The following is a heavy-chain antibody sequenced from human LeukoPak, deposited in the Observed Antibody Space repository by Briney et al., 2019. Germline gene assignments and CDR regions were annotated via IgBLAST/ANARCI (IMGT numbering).Heavy chain of an antibody. CDR1: GFTFSIYG. D-gene: IGHD3-10*01. CDR3: ALSRGYFEY. J-gene: IGHJ4*02. CDR2: IIGSGVTT. Sequence: PGGSLRLSCAASGFTFSIYGMSWVRQAPGKGLEWVSAIIGSGVTTYYAESVKGRFTISRDNPKNTLYLQMDSLRAEDTAVYYCALSRGYFEYWGQGTQVTVSS. V-gene: IGHV3-23*01.